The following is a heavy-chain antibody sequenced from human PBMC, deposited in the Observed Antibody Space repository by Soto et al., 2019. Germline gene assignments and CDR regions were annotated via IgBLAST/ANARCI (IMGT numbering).Heavy chain of an antibody. CDR1: GDSVSSSNYY. CDR3: ARHIGCWSGGGCYSDY. V-gene: IGHV4-39*01. CDR2: IYYGGST. D-gene: IGHD2-15*01. J-gene: IGHJ4*02. Sequence: QLQLQESGPGLVKPSETLSLTYTVSGDSVSSSNYYWGWIRQPPGKGLEWIASIYYGGSTYYNPSLKSRLTISVDTSRSQFSLMLGSVTAADTAVYYCARHIGCWSGGGCYSDYWGQGTLVTVSS.